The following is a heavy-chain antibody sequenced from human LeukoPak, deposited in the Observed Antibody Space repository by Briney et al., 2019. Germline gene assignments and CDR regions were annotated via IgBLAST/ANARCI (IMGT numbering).Heavy chain of an antibody. D-gene: IGHD3-16*01. V-gene: IGHV3-64*01. CDR1: GFTFSSYA. Sequence: GGSLRLSCAASGFTFSSYAMHWVRQAPGKGLEYVSAISSNGGSTYYANSVKGRFTISRDNSKNTLYLQMGSLRAEDIAVYYCARAHAKGGLAFDIWGQGTMVTVSS. CDR2: ISSNGGST. J-gene: IGHJ3*02. CDR3: ARAHAKGGLAFDI.